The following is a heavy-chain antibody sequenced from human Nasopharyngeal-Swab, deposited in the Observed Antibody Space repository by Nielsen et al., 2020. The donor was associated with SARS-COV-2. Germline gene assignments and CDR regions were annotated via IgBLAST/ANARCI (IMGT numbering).Heavy chain of an antibody. D-gene: IGHD1-26*01. J-gene: IGHJ4*02. V-gene: IGHV3-48*02. CDR3: ARGPFIVGATGDY. Sequence: LSLTCAASGFTFSSYSMNWVRQAPGKGLEWVSYISSSSSTIYYADSVKGRFTISRDNAKNSLYLQMNSLRDEDTAVYYCARGPFIVGATGDYWGQGTLVTVSS. CDR1: GFTFSSYS. CDR2: ISSSSSTI.